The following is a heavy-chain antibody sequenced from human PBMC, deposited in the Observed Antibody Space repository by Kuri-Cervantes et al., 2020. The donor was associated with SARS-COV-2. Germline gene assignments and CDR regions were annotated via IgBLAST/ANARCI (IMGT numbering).Heavy chain of an antibody. J-gene: IGHJ5*02. CDR3: ARVSAETIFGVVTTAAWFDP. CDR1: GGSISSSSYY. D-gene: IGHD3-3*01. CDR2: IYYSGST. V-gene: IGHV4-61*05. Sequence: ESLKISCTVSGGSISSSSYYWGWIRQPPGKGLEWIGYIYYSGSTNYNPSLKSRVTISVDTSKNQFSLKLSSVTAADTAVYYCARVSAETIFGVVTTAAWFDPWGQGTLVTVSS.